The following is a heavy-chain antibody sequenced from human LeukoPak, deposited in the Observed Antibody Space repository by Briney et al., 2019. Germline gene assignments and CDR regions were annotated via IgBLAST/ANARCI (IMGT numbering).Heavy chain of an antibody. D-gene: IGHD5-18*01. CDR1: GFTFSSYA. V-gene: IGHV3-30-3*01. CDR3: WSYGYHAAFDI. Sequence: GGSLRLSCAASGFTFSSYALHWVRQAPGKGLEWVAVISYDGSNKYYADSVKGRFTISRDNSKNTLYLQMNSLRAEDTAVYYCWSYGYHAAFDIWGQGTMVTVSS. CDR2: ISYDGSNK. J-gene: IGHJ3*02.